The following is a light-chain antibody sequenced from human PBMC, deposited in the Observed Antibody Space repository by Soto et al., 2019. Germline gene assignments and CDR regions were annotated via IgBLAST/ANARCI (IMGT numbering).Light chain of an antibody. CDR1: SSDVGAYNY. J-gene: IGLJ2*01. V-gene: IGLV2-11*01. CDR2: DVS. Sequence: QSALTQPPSVSGSPRQSVSISCTGSSSDVGAYNYVSWYQQHPGEAPKLMIYDVSRRPSGVPDRFSGSKSGNTASLTISGLQAEDEADYICCSLAGSYTVIFGGGTKLTVL. CDR3: CSLAGSYTVI.